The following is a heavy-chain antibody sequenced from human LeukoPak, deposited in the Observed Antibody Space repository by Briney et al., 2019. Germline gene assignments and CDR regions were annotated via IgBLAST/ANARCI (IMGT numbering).Heavy chain of an antibody. CDR1: GFTFSSYA. Sequence: GSLRLSCAASGFTFSSYAMSWVRQAPGKGLEWVSAISGSGGSTYYADSVKGRFTISRDNSKNTLYLQMNSLRAEDTAVYYCAKATSVSWSSGWYFDYWGQGTLVTVSS. CDR3: AKATSVSWSSGWYFDY. V-gene: IGHV3-23*01. CDR2: ISGSGGST. D-gene: IGHD6-19*01. J-gene: IGHJ4*02.